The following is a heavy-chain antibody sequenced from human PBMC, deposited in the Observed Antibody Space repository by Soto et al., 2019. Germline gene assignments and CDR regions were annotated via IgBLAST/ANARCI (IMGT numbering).Heavy chain of an antibody. CDR1: GFTFSSYA. J-gene: IGHJ6*02. V-gene: IGHV3-23*01. D-gene: IGHD3-9*01. CDR3: AKAHALRYFDWSYGMDV. CDR2: ISGSGGST. Sequence: GGSLRLSCAASGFTFSSYAMSWVRQAPGKGLEWVSAISGSGGSTYYADSVKGRFTVSRDKSKNTLYLQMNSLRAEDTAVYYCAKAHALRYFDWSYGMDVWGQGTKVTVSS.